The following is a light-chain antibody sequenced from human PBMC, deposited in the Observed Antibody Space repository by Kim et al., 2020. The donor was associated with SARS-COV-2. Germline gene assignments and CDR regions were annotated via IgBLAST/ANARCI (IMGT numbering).Light chain of an antibody. CDR3: QQYNNWRVT. Sequence: LSPGERAPLSCRASQSVSSNLAWYQQKPGQAPRLLIYGASTRATGIPARFSGSGSGTEFTLTISSLQSEDFAVYYCQQYNNWRVTSGQGTRLEIK. J-gene: IGKJ5*01. CDR1: QSVSSN. CDR2: GAS. V-gene: IGKV3-15*01.